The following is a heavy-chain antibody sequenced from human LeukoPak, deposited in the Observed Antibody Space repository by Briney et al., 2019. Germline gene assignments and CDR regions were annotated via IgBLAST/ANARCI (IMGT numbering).Heavy chain of an antibody. CDR3: ARTYYDDSGVAWYFDL. V-gene: IGHV4-59*01. J-gene: IGHJ2*01. CDR1: GYSISTYY. Sequence: SETLSLTCTVSGYSISTYYWNWLRQPPGEGLEWIGYIYYSGSTNYNPSLKSRVTISVDTSKNQFSLKLRSVTAADTAVYYCARTYYDDSGVAWYFDLWGRGTLVTVSP. D-gene: IGHD3-22*01. CDR2: IYYSGST.